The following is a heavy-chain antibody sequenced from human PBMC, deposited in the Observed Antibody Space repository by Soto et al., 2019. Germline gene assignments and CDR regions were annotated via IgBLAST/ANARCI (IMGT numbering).Heavy chain of an antibody. D-gene: IGHD6-19*01. J-gene: IGHJ4*02. CDR2: IWYDGSER. Sequence: PGGSLRLSCAASGFTLTSYAMHWVRQAPGKGLEWVAVIWYDGSERYYVDSVKGRFTISRDNAKNSLYLQMSSLRDEDTAVYYCTRGLGNGWPNYWGQGTLVTVSS. CDR3: TRGLGNGWPNY. V-gene: IGHV3-33*01. CDR1: GFTLTSYA.